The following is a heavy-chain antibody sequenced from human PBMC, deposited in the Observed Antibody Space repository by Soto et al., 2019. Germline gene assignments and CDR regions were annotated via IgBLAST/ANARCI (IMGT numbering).Heavy chain of an antibody. D-gene: IGHD3-22*01. CDR1: GGSVSDKTYY. CDR3: ARHPHYYDSSGYPAYAFDI. CDR2: VYYSGTT. V-gene: IGHV4-61*01. Sequence: SETLSLTCSVSGGSVSDKTYYWSWIRQPPGKRLEWIGYVYYSGTTDYNPSLKSRVTISVDLSKNRFSLRLSSVTTADTALYYCARHPHYYDSSGYPAYAFDIWGQGTMVTVSS. J-gene: IGHJ3*02.